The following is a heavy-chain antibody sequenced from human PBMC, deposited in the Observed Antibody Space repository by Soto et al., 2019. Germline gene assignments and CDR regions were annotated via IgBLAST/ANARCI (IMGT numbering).Heavy chain of an antibody. V-gene: IGHV3-30-3*01. D-gene: IGHD4-17*01. CDR2: ISYDGSNK. CDR1: GFTFSSYT. CDR3: ARGDYGDNIPLYDMDD. Sequence: QVQLVESGGGVVQPGRSLRLSCAASGFTFSSYTMHWVRQAPGKGLEWVAVISYDGSNKYYADSVKGRFTISRDHSKNALYMQMNSLRAEDTAVYYCARGDYGDNIPLYDMDDWGQGTTVTVSS. J-gene: IGHJ6*02.